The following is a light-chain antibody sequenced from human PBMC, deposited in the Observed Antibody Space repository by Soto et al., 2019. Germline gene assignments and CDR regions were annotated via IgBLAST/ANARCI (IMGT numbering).Light chain of an antibody. J-gene: IGKJ4*01. CDR3: QQYNNWPLT. CDR2: GAS. Sequence: EIVMTQSPATLSVFPGERATLSCRASQSVSSNLAWYQQKPGQAPRLLTYGASTRATGIPVRFSGSGSGTEFTLTISSLQSEDFAVYYCQQYNNWPLTFGGGTKVEI. V-gene: IGKV3-15*01. CDR1: QSVSSN.